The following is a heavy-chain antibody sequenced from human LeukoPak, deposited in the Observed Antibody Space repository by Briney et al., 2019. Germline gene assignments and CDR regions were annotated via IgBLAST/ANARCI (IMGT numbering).Heavy chain of an antibody. Sequence: PGGSLRLSCAASGFTVSSIHMVWVRQAPGKGLEWVSVTYTGGNSYYADSVKGRFIISRDISKNTLYLQMNSLRAEDSALYYCARGGRGSAAVVVPRSFDIWGQGTMVTVSS. CDR2: TYTGGNS. D-gene: IGHD3-22*01. CDR3: ARGGRGSAAVVVPRSFDI. J-gene: IGHJ3*02. CDR1: GFTVSSIH. V-gene: IGHV3-53*01.